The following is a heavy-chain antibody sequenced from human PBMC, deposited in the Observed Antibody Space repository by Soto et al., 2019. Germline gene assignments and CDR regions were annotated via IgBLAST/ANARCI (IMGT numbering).Heavy chain of an antibody. J-gene: IGHJ4*02. CDR1: GGSISSYY. Sequence: SETLSLTCTFSGGSISSYYWSWIRQPPGKGLEWIGYIYYSGSTNYNPSLKSRVTISVDTSKNQFSLKLSSVTAADTAVYYCARGQDGKKDLRFLEWFTGFDYWGQGTLVTVSS. CDR3: ARGQDGKKDLRFLEWFTGFDY. D-gene: IGHD3-3*01. CDR2: IYYSGST. V-gene: IGHV4-59*01.